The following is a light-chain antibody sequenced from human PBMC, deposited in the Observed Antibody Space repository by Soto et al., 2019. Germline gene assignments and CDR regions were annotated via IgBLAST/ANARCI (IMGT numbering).Light chain of an antibody. CDR1: QYLSSNY. CDR3: QQYGSSPPIT. Sequence: EIVLTQSPGTLSLSPGERATLSCRASQYLSSNYLAWYQQKPGQAPRLLIYGASSRPTGIPDRFSGSGSGTDFTIPVSRLEPEDLAVYYCQQYGSSPPITFGQGTRLEIK. J-gene: IGKJ5*01. CDR2: GAS. V-gene: IGKV3-20*01.